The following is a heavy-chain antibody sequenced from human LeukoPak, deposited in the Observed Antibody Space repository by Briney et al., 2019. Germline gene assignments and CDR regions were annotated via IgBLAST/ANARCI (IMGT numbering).Heavy chain of an antibody. J-gene: IGHJ4*02. D-gene: IGHD6-13*01. CDR2: INHSGST. Sequence: SSETLSLTCAVYGGSFSGYYWSWIRQPPGKGLEWIGEINHSGSTNYNPSLKSRVTISVDTSKNQFSLKLSSVTAADTAVYYCARHLAAAGRWYFDYWGQGTLVTVSS. CDR3: ARHLAAAGRWYFDY. V-gene: IGHV4-34*01. CDR1: GGSFSGYY.